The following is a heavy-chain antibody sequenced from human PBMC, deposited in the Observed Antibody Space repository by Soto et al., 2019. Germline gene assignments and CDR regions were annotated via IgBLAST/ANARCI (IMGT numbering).Heavy chain of an antibody. CDR2: INHSGST. Sequence: SETLSLTCAVYGGSFSGYYWSWIRQPPGKGLEWIGEINHSGSTNYNPSLKSRVTISVDTSKNQFSLKLSSVTAADTAVYYCARAKWGSMDVWGKGTTVTVSS. D-gene: IGHD1-26*01. J-gene: IGHJ6*03. CDR1: GGSFSGYY. CDR3: ARAKWGSMDV. V-gene: IGHV4-34*01.